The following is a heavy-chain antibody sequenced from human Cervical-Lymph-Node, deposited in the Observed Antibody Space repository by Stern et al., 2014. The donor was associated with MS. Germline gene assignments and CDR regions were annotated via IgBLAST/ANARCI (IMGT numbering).Heavy chain of an antibody. CDR1: GYTFSSFA. CDR3: GRGWGDPRH. J-gene: IGHJ4*02. CDR2: ITVYNGNT. D-gene: IGHD3-16*01. V-gene: IGHV1-18*01. Sequence: QVQLLQPGAEVKKPGASVNVSCKASGYTFSSFAITWVRQAPGQGLEWMGTITVYNGNTNYAQRVQDRVTMTTDTSTNTPYMEVRTLRSDDTAFYYCGRGWGDPRHWGQGTLVTVSS.